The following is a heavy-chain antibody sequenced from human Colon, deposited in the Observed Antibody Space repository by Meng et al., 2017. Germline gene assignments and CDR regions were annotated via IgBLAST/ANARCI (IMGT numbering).Heavy chain of an antibody. D-gene: IGHD2/OR15-2a*01. Sequence: QLQLQESGSILVKPSQTLSPPCAVSGDSVTTTLSSWSWIRQSPGKGLEWIGNIYDNGYTYYNPSLRSRVTISVDRSKNQFSLKLNSVTAADTAVYFCTRGYRGTTYFAYWGQGNLVTVSS. J-gene: IGHJ4*02. CDR2: IYDNGYT. CDR3: TRGYRGTTYFAY. V-gene: IGHV4-30-2*06. CDR1: GDSVTTTLSS.